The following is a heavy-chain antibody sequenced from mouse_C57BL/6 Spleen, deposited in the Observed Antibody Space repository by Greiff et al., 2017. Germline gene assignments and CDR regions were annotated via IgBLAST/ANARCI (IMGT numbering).Heavy chain of an antibody. V-gene: IGHV1-22*01. CDR3: ARTDYYGSRHAMDY. CDR2: INPNNGGT. J-gene: IGHJ4*01. CDR1: GYTFTDYN. Sequence: VQLQQSGPELVKPGASVKMSCKASGYTFTDYNMHWVKQSHGKSLEWIGYINPNNGGTSYNQKFKGKATVTVNKSSSTAYMELRSLTSEDSAVYYCARTDYYGSRHAMDYWGQGTSVTVSS. D-gene: IGHD1-1*01.